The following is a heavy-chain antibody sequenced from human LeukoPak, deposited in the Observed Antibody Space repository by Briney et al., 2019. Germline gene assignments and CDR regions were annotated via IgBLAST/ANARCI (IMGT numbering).Heavy chain of an antibody. D-gene: IGHD6-13*01. V-gene: IGHV3-30*03. CDR2: ISYDGSHI. J-gene: IGHJ4*02. CDR3: ARDRSNSWTFDY. CDR1: GFTVSGYG. Sequence: PGGSLRLSCAASGFTVSGYGMHWVRQAPGKGLEWMAVISYDGSHIYYADSVKGRFTISRDSSKNTLYLQMNSLRTDDTAVYYCARDRSNSWTFDYWGQGTLVTVSS.